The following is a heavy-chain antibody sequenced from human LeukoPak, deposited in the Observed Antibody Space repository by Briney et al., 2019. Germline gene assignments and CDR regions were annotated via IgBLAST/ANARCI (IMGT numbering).Heavy chain of an antibody. D-gene: IGHD5/OR15-5a*01. V-gene: IGHV3-30*01. J-gene: IGHJ4*02. CDR1: GFTFSSYA. CDR2: ISYDGSNK. Sequence: AGGSLRLSCAASGFTFSSYAMHWVRQAPGKGLEWVGVISYDGSNKYYADSVKGLFTISRDNSKNTLYLQMNSLRAEDTAVYYCARDPSSTYYFDYWGQGTLVTVSS. CDR3: ARDPSSTYYFDY.